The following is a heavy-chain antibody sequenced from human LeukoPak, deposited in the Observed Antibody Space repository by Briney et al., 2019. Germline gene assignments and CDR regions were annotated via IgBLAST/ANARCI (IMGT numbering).Heavy chain of an antibody. Sequence: GGSLRLSCAASGFTFSSYAMSWVRQAPGKGLEWVSAISGSGGSTYYADSVKGRFTISRDNSKNTLYLQMNSLRAEDKAVYYCAKGGAVASKSITMVRGTRRYYYYMDVWGKGTTVTISS. V-gene: IGHV3-23*01. CDR3: AKGGAVASKSITMVRGTRRYYYYMDV. CDR2: ISGSGGST. J-gene: IGHJ6*03. D-gene: IGHD3-10*01. CDR1: GFTFSSYA.